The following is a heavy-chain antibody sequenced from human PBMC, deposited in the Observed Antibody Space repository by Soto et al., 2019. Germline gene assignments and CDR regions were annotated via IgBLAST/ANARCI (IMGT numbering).Heavy chain of an antibody. CDR1: GYTFTTFW. D-gene: IGHD2-2*01. J-gene: IGHJ5*02. CDR3: ARLYCTTSTCDSWFDP. V-gene: IGHV5-10-1*01. CDR2: IDPRDSYV. Sequence: GESLKISCTGFGYTFTTFWISWVRQMPGKGLEWMGRIDPRDSYVNYSPSFQGHVTISADESISTAYLQWGSLKASDTAMYYCARLYCTTSTCDSWFDPWGQGTLVTVSS.